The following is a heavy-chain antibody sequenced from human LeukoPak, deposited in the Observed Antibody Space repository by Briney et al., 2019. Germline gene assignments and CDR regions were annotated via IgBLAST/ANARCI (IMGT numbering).Heavy chain of an antibody. J-gene: IGHJ4*02. CDR3: ASGYCSGGSCYHTGGY. CDR1: GYTFTGYY. D-gene: IGHD2-15*01. V-gene: IGHV1-2*02. CDR2: INPNSGGT. Sequence: GASVTVSCKASGYTFTGYYMHWVRQAPGQGLEWMGWINPNSGGTNYAQKFQGRVTMTRNTSISTAYMELSRLRSDDTAVYYCASGYCSGGSCYHTGGYWGQGTLVTVSS.